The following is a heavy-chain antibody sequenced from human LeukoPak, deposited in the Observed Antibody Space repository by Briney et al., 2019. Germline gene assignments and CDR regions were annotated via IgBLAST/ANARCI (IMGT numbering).Heavy chain of an antibody. J-gene: IGHJ4*02. Sequence: SETLSLTCTVSGGSISSGGYYWRWIRQHPGKGLEWIGYIYYSGSTYYNPSLKSRVTISVDTSKNQFSLKLSSVTAADTAVYYCARSGMQLWLPENWGQGTLVTVSS. CDR1: GGSISSGGYY. V-gene: IGHV4-31*03. D-gene: IGHD5-18*01. CDR2: IYYSGST. CDR3: ARSGMQLWLPEN.